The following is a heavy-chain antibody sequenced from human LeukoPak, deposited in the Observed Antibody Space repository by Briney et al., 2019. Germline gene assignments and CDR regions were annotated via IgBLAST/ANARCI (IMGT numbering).Heavy chain of an antibody. CDR2: IKHDGSES. CDR3: ARGPTDFDASDI. J-gene: IGHJ3*02. Sequence: GGSLRLSCAASGFTISSYWMSWVRQVPGKGLESVAHIKHDGSESYYVDTVRGRFIISRDNAKNSLYLQMNSLRVEDTAVYHCARGPTDFDASDIWGHGTLVTVSS. CDR1: GFTISSYW. V-gene: IGHV3-7*01.